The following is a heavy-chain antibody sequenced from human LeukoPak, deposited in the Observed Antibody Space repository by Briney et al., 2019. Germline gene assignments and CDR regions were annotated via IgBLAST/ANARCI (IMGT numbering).Heavy chain of an antibody. CDR3: ARGGRAIVANWFDP. D-gene: IGHD5-12*01. J-gene: IGHJ5*02. V-gene: IGHV4-4*07. Sequence: PSETLSLTCTVSGVSISSYYWSWIRQPAGKGLEWIGRIYTSGSTNYNPSLKSRVTMSVDTSKNQFSLKLSSVTAADTAVYYCARGGRAIVANWFDPWGQGTLVTVSS. CDR1: GVSISSYY. CDR2: IYTSGST.